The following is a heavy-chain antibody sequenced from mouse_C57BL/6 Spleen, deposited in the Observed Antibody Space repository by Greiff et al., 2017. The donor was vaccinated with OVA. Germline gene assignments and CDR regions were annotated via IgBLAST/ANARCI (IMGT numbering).Heavy chain of an antibody. J-gene: IGHJ2*01. V-gene: IGHV1-42*01. CDR3: ARSDWDEVDY. Sequence: EVQLQQSGPELVKPGASVKISCKASGYSFTGYYMNWVKQSPEKSLEWIGEINPSTGGTTYNQKFKAKATLTVDKSSSTAYMQLKSLTSEDSAVYYCARSDWDEVDYWGQGTTLTVSS. D-gene: IGHD4-1*01. CDR2: INPSTGGT. CDR1: GYSFTGYY.